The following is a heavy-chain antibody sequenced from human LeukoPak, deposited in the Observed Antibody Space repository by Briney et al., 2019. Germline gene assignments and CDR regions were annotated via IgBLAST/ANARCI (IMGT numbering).Heavy chain of an antibody. D-gene: IGHD2-2*01. CDR3: KCWGSTSLYYFDY. Sequence: GGSLRLSCAASGFTFSNAWMSWVRQAPGKGLEWVGRIKSKTDGGTTDYAAPVKGRFTISRDDSKNTLYLQMNSLKTGDTAVYYCKCWGSTSLYYFDYWGQGTLVTVSS. CDR2: IKSKTDGGTT. J-gene: IGHJ4*02. CDR1: GFTFSNAW. V-gene: IGHV3-15*01.